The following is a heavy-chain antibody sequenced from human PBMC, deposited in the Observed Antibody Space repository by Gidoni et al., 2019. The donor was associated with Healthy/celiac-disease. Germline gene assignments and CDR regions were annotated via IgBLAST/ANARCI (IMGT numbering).Heavy chain of an antibody. D-gene: IGHD2-2*02. CDR2: ISSSSSTI. Sequence: EVQLVESGGGLVQPGGSLRLSCAASGFTFSSYSMNWVRPAPGKGLEWVAYISSSSSTIYYADSVKGRFTISRDNAKNSLYLQMNSLRDEDTAVYYCARDLLCSSTSCYTGIGSDYYYGMDVWGQGTTVTVSS. J-gene: IGHJ6*02. CDR3: ARDLLCSSTSCYTGIGSDYYYGMDV. V-gene: IGHV3-48*02. CDR1: GFTFSSYS.